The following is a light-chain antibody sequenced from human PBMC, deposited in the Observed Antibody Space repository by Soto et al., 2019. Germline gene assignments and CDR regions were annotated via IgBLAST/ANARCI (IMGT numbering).Light chain of an antibody. CDR3: QQTYNTPLT. Sequence: DIQMTQSPSSLSPSVGDSVNITCRASQSIGKYLSWFQQTPGNAPKLLIYAASGLQSGVPSRFSGSGSGTDFTLTINSLQREDFATYYCQQTYNTPLTFGGGTKVDIK. J-gene: IGKJ4*01. CDR1: QSIGKY. V-gene: IGKV1-39*01. CDR2: AAS.